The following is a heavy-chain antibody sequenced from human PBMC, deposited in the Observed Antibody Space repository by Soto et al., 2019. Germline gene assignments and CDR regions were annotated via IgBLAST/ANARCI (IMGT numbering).Heavy chain of an antibody. J-gene: IGHJ5*02. V-gene: IGHV4-34*01. CDR3: ARVSYCSSTSCYVGRAVNWFDP. D-gene: IGHD2-2*01. CDR1: GGSFSGYY. Sequence: QVQLQQWGAGLLKPSETLSLTCAVYGGSFSGYYWSWIRQPPGKGLEWIGEINHSGSTNYNPSLKSRVTISVDTSKNQFSLKLSSVTAADTAVYYCARVSYCSSTSCYVGRAVNWFDPWGQGTLVTVSS. CDR2: INHSGST.